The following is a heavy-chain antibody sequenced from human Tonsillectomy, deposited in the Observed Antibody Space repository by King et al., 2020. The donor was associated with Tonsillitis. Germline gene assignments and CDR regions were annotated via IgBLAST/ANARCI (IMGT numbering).Heavy chain of an antibody. CDR1: GYSFNSYW. CDR2: IYPGDSNT. J-gene: IGHJ6*02. CDR3: ARHLSQRGYSDYYYGMDV. Sequence: VQLVESGAEVKKPGESLKISCKGSGYSFNSYWIGWVRQMPGKGLEWMGIIYPGDSNTRYSPSFQGQVTISADKSISTAYLQWSSLKASDTAMYYCARHLSQRGYSDYYYGMDVWGQGTTVTVSS. D-gene: IGHD5-12*01. V-gene: IGHV5-51*01.